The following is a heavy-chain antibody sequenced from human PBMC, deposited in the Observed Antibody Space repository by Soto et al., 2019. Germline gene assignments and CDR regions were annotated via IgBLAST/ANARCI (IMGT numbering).Heavy chain of an antibody. V-gene: IGHV1-18*04. CDR2: ISAYNGNT. Sequence: GASVKVSCKASGYTFTSYGISWVRQAPGQGLEWMGWISAYNGNTNYAQKLQGRGTMTTDTATSTAYMEPRSLRSDDTAVYYCARDEMSKTYYDFWSGYYRAPNDAFDIWGQGTMVTVSS. D-gene: IGHD3-3*01. J-gene: IGHJ3*02. CDR3: ARDEMSKTYYDFWSGYYRAPNDAFDI. CDR1: GYTFTSYG.